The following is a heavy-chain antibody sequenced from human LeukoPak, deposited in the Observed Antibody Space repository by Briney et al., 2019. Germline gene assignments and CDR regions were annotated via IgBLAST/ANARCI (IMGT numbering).Heavy chain of an antibody. J-gene: IGHJ4*02. CDR1: GYTFTGYY. Sequence: GASVKVSCKASGYTFTGYYMHWVRQAPGQGLEWMGWINPNSGGTNYAQKFQGRVTMTRDTSISTAYMELSSLRSEDTAVYYCAGDLKDFDYWGQGTLVTVSS. V-gene: IGHV1-2*02. CDR2: INPNSGGT. CDR3: AGDLKDFDY.